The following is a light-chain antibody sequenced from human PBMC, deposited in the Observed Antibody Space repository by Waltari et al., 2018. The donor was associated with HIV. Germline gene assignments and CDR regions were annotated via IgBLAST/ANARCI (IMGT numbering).Light chain of an antibody. CDR2: GDT. Sequence: QSVLTQAPSVSGAPGQRVTISCSGSSSHIGAGYDVHWYQQRPGTAPKLLIYGDTNRPSGVPDRFSGSKSGTSASLVITGLQAEDEADYYCQSFDSSLSSSVVFGGGTKLTVL. CDR1: SSHIGAGYD. CDR3: QSFDSSLSSSVV. V-gene: IGLV1-40*01. J-gene: IGLJ2*01.